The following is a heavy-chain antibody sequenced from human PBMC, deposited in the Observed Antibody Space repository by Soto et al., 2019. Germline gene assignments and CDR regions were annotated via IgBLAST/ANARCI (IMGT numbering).Heavy chain of an antibody. Sequence: GASVKVSCKASGYTFTSYAMHWVRQAPGQRLEWMGWINAGNGNTKYSQKFQGRVTITRDTSASTAYMELSSLRSEDTAVYYCARDRGRYYYDSSGYHDAFDLWGQGTMVTVSS. CDR2: INAGNGNT. CDR1: GYTFTSYA. J-gene: IGHJ3*01. CDR3: ARDRGRYYYDSSGYHDAFDL. V-gene: IGHV1-3*01. D-gene: IGHD3-22*01.